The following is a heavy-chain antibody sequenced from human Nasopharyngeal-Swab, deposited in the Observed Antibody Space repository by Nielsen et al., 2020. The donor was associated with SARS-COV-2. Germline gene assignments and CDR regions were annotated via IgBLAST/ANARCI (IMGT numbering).Heavy chain of an antibody. J-gene: IGHJ4*02. V-gene: IGHV3-7*01. CDR3: ARPRITTVTSRSYYFDY. D-gene: IGHD4-17*01. CDR1: GFTFSSYW. CDR2: IKQDGSEE. Sequence: GESLKISCAASGFTFSSYWMSWVRQAPGKGLEWVANIKQDGSEEYYVDSVKGRFTISRDNAKNSLYLQMNSLRAEDTAVYYCARPRITTVTSRSYYFDYWGQGTLVTVSS.